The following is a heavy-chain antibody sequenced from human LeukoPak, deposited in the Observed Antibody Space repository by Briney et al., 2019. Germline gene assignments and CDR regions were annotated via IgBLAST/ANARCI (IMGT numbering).Heavy chain of an antibody. D-gene: IGHD3-10*01. CDR3: ARGLSTMVRGTNYYYFDY. V-gene: IGHV1-2*02. CDR1: GYTFTGYY. J-gene: IGHJ4*02. CDR2: INPNSGGT. Sequence: ASVKVSCKASGYTFTGYYMHWVRQAPGQGLERMGWINPNSGGTNYAQKFQGRVTMTRDTSISTAYMELSRLRSDDTAVYYCARGLSTMVRGTNYYYFDYWGQGTLVTVSS.